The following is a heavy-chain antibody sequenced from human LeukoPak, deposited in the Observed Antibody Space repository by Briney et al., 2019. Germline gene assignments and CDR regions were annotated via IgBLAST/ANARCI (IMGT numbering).Heavy chain of an antibody. CDR1: GGSISSGDYY. J-gene: IGHJ6*02. D-gene: IGHD4-11*01. CDR3: ARGSYSNYRNYYYGMDV. Sequence: SETLSLTCTVSGGSISSGDYYWSWIRQPPGKGLEWIGSIYYSGSTYYNPSLKSRVTISVDTSKNQFSLKLSSVTAADTAVYYCARGSYSNYRNYYYGMDVWGQGTTVTVSS. CDR2: IYYSGST. V-gene: IGHV4-30-4*01.